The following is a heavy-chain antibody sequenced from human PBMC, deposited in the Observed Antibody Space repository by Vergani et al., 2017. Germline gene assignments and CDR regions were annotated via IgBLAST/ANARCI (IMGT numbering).Heavy chain of an antibody. J-gene: IGHJ3*02. Sequence: QVQLQESGPGLVKPSQTLSLTCTVSGGSISSGDYYWSWIRQPPGKGLEWIGYIYYSGSTYYNPSLKSRVTISVDTSKNQFSLKLSSVTAADTAVYYCARDCGDSSGYYDALDIWGQGTMVTVSS. V-gene: IGHV4-30-4*01. CDR1: GGSISSGDYY. D-gene: IGHD3-22*01. CDR3: ARDCGDSSGYYDALDI. CDR2: IYYSGST.